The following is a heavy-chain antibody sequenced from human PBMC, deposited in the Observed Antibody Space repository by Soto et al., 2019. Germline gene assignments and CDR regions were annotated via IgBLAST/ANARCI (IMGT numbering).Heavy chain of an antibody. Sequence: GASVKLSCKASGYTFTSYDINWVRQATGQGLEWMGWMNPNSGNTGYAQKFQGRVTMTRNTSISTAYMELSSLRSEDTAVYYCARGPGYSSSWYMYYYYYMDVWGKGTTVTVSS. CDR3: ARGPGYSSSWYMYYYYYMDV. J-gene: IGHJ6*03. V-gene: IGHV1-8*01. D-gene: IGHD6-13*01. CDR2: MNPNSGNT. CDR1: GYTFTSYD.